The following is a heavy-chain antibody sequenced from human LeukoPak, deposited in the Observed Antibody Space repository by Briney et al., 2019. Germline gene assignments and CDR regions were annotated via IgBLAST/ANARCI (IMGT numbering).Heavy chain of an antibody. CDR1: EFTFSSYE. Sequence: GGSLRLSCAASEFTFSSYEMNWVRQAPGKGLEWVSYISSSGSAMYYADSVKDRFTISRDTTKNSLYLQMNSLRAEDTAVYYCARGFRLDYWGQGTLVTVSS. CDR2: ISSSGSAM. J-gene: IGHJ4*02. D-gene: IGHD3-10*01. V-gene: IGHV3-48*03. CDR3: ARGFRLDY.